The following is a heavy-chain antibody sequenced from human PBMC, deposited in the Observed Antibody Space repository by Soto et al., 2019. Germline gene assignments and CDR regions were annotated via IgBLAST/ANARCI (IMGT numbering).Heavy chain of an antibody. D-gene: IGHD1-26*01. V-gene: IGHV4-31*03. CDR3: ASGELGFNWFDP. Sequence: QVQLEESGPGLVKPSQTLSLTCTVSGDSVNNGGYYWTWIRQHPGKGLEWIGYTHYTGSSYYNPSLKSRVTISLDTSQNQILMNLSSVTAADTAVYYCASGELGFNWFDPWGQGILVTVSS. CDR1: GDSVNNGGYY. J-gene: IGHJ5*02. CDR2: THYTGSS.